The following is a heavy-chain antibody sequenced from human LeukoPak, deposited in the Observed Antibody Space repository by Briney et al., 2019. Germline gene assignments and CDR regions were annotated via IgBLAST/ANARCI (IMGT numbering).Heavy chain of an antibody. CDR3: AKDFAGPYWGLDY. J-gene: IGHJ4*02. D-gene: IGHD7-27*01. CDR1: GFTFSSYG. Sequence: GGSLRLSCAASGFTFSSYGMHWVRQAPGKGLEWVAVISYDGSNKYYADSVKGRFTISRDNSKNTLYLQMNSLRAEDTAVYYCAKDFAGPYWGLDYWGQGTLATVSS. CDR2: ISYDGSNK. V-gene: IGHV3-30*18.